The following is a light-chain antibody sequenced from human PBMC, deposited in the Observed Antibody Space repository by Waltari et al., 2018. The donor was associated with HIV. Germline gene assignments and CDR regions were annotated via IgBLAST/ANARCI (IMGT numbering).Light chain of an antibody. Sequence: SVVTQPASVSGFPGQSVTISCTGTDSDFGSGTFVSWYQQHPGKAPKVILFEVDSRASGVDDRFSGSKSGNTASLTISGLRTEDEANYYCSSFTKDFTVIFGGGTKVTIL. CDR3: SSFTKDFTVI. V-gene: IGLV2-14*03. CDR1: DSDFGSGTF. CDR2: EVD. J-gene: IGLJ2*01.